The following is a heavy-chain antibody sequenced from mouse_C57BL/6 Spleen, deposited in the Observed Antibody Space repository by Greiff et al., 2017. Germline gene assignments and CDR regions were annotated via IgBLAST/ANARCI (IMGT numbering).Heavy chain of an antibody. CDR3: ASQVLSYYGSSRGYFDV. D-gene: IGHD1-1*01. CDR1: GFTFTDYY. Sequence: EVQRVESGGGLVQPGGSLSLSCAASGFTFTDYYMSWVRQPPGKALEWLGFIRNKANGYTTEYSASVKGRFTISRDKSQSILYLQMNALRAEDSATYYGASQVLSYYGSSRGYFDVWGTGTTVTVSS. V-gene: IGHV7-3*01. CDR2: IRNKANGYTT. J-gene: IGHJ1*03.